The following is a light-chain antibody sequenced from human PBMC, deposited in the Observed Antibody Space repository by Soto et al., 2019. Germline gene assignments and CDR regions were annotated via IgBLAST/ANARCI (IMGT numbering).Light chain of an antibody. J-gene: IGLJ1*01. V-gene: IGLV2-14*01. CDR2: EVS. CDR1: SSDVGRYNY. Sequence: QSALAQPAPVSGSPGQSITISCTGTSSDVGRYNYVSWYQQHPGKAPKLMIHEVSYRPSGVSSRFSGSKSGNTASLTISGLQAVDEAEYHCCSYTNRATYVFGTGTKVTVL. CDR3: CSYTNRATYV.